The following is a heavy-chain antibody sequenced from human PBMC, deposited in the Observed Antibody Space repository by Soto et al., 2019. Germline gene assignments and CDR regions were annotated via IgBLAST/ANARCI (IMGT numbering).Heavy chain of an antibody. CDR3: ARGGEDNCSGGSCYFGYYYYYGMDV. CDR2: IYYSGST. J-gene: IGHJ6*02. Sequence: PSETLSLTCTVSGGSISSGDYYWSWIRQPPGKGLEWIGYIYYSGSTYYNPSLKSRITINPDTSKNQFSLQLNSVTPEDTAVYYCARGGEDNCSGGSCYFGYYYYYGMDVWGQGTTVTVSS. V-gene: IGHV4-30-4*01. CDR1: GGSISSGDYY. D-gene: IGHD2-15*01.